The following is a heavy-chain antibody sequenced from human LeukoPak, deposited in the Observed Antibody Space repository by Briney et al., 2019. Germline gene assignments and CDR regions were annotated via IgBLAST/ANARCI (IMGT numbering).Heavy chain of an antibody. CDR3: ARDDGDYSKFDY. CDR1: GGTFSSYA. J-gene: IGHJ4*02. Sequence: ASVKVSCKASGGTFSSYAISWVRQAPGQGLEWMGRIIPILGIANYAQKFQGRVTITADKSTSTDYMELSTLRSEDTAVYYCARDDGDYSKFDYWGQGTLVTVSS. V-gene: IGHV1-69*04. CDR2: IIPILGIA. D-gene: IGHD4-17*01.